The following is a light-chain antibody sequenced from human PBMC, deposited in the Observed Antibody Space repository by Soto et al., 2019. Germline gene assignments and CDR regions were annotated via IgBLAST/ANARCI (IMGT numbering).Light chain of an antibody. CDR3: QQYYSSRT. CDR2: GGS. J-gene: IGKJ1*01. CDR1: QSVGSRW. V-gene: IGKV3-20*01. Sequence: EIVLTQAPGTVYLSPGERATLSCRASQSVGSRWLAWYHQKPGQAPRVLIYGGSNRATGSPDRFSGSGSGTYFIHTISRLEPEDFAVYYCQQYYSSRTFGQGTNVEMK.